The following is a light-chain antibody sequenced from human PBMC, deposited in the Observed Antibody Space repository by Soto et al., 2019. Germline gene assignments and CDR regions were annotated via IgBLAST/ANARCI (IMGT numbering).Light chain of an antibody. V-gene: IGLV1-44*01. J-gene: IGLJ1*01. Sequence: QPVLTQPPSASGTPGQSGTISCSGSSSNIGSNTVNWYQQLPVTAPKPLIYSNNQRPSGGPARFSGSKSGTSASLAISGLEPEDDADYYCAAWDDSLNGTVFGTGTKVTVL. CDR2: SNN. CDR1: SSNIGSNT. CDR3: AAWDDSLNGTV.